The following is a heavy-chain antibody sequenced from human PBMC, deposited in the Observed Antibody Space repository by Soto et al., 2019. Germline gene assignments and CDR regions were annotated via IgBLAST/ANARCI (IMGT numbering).Heavy chain of an antibody. CDR2: ISSSSSYT. CDR1: GFTFSDYY. V-gene: IGHV3-11*06. CDR3: ARDHYDSSGYPDAFDI. J-gene: IGHJ3*02. Sequence: PGGSLRLSCAASGFTFSDYYMSWIRQAPGKGLEWVSYISSSSSYTNYADSVKGRFTISRDNAKNSLYLQMNSLRAEDTAVYYCARDHYDSSGYPDAFDIWGQGTMVTVSS. D-gene: IGHD3-22*01.